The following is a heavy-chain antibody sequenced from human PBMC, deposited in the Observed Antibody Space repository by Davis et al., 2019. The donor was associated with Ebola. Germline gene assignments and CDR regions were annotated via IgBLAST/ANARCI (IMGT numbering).Heavy chain of an antibody. J-gene: IGHJ6*02. CDR1: GYTFTGDY. D-gene: IGHD6-13*01. V-gene: IGHV1-18*04. Sequence: ASVKVSCKASGYTFTGDYMHWVRQAPGQGLEWMGWISAYNGNTNYAQKLQGRVTMTTDTSTSTAYMELRSLRSDDTAVYYCARDAGIAAAGGYYGMDVWGQGTTVTVSS. CDR3: ARDAGIAAAGGYYGMDV. CDR2: ISAYNGNT.